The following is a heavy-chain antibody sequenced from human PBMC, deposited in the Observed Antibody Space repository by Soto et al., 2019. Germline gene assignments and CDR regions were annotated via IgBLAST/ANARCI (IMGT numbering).Heavy chain of an antibody. CDR1: GGSFSGYY. V-gene: IGHV4-34*01. CDR3: ARTELNSGSYYFDY. CDR2: INHSGST. Sequence: PSETLSLTCAVYGGSFSGYYWSWIRQPPGKGLEWIGEINHSGSTNYNPSLKSRVTISVDTSKNQFSLKLSSVTAADTAVYYCARTELNSGSYYFDYWGQGTLVTVSS. D-gene: IGHD3-10*01. J-gene: IGHJ4*02.